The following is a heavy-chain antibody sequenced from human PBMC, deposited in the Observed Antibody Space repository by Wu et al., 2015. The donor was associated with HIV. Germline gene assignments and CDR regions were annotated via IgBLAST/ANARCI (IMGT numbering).Heavy chain of an antibody. CDR2: IIPIFGTA. V-gene: IGHV1-69*12. D-gene: IGHD3-10*01. CDR3: ASGPVFSGSGIQILLDYYYYMDV. CDR1: GGTFSSYA. J-gene: IGHJ6*03. Sequence: QVQLVQSGAEVKKPGSSVKVSCKASGGTFSSYAISWVRQAPGQGLEWMGGIIPIFGTANYAQKFQGRVTITADESTSTAYMELSSLRSEDTAVYYCASGPVFSGSGIQILLDYYYYMDVWGKGTTVTVSS.